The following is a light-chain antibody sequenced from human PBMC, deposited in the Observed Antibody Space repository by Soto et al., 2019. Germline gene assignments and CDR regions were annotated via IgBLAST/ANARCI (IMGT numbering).Light chain of an antibody. V-gene: IGKV3-11*01. J-gene: IGKJ5*01. Sequence: VVTKGPGTMSLNPGERATLSCRASQSVSSYLAWYQQTPGQAPRLIIYDASNRATGIPDRFSGSGSGTDFTLTISRLEPEDFAVYDCQKRSNWPKFTVGQGTRLEI. CDR3: QKRSNWPKFT. CDR1: QSVSSY. CDR2: DAS.